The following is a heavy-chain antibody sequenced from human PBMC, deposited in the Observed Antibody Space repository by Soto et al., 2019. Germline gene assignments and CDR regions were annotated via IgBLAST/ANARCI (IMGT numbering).Heavy chain of an antibody. CDR1: GGFLSESY. CDR3: VRIRYQLPSSVLWLDP. D-gene: IGHD3-16*01. J-gene: IGHJ5*02. CDR2: INHVGGT. Sequence: PSETLSLTCAVYGGFLSESYWTWIRQPPGKGLEWIGEINHVGGTNYNPSLKSRVTMSVDTSQNQSSLRLISATAADTAMYFCVRIRYQLPSSVLWLDPWGQGTPVTVSS. V-gene: IGHV4-34*01.